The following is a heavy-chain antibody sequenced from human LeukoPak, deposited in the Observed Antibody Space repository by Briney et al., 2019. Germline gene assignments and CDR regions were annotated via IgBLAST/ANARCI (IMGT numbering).Heavy chain of an antibody. CDR3: ARDIGFGEFNWFDP. D-gene: IGHD3-10*01. CDR2: ISSSGSTI. Sequence: PGGSLRLSCAASGFTFSSYEMNRVRQAPGKGLEWASYISSSGSTIYYADSVKGRFTISRDNAKNSLYLQMNSLRAEDTAVYYCARDIGFGEFNWFDPWGQGTLVTVSS. V-gene: IGHV3-48*03. CDR1: GFTFSSYE. J-gene: IGHJ5*02.